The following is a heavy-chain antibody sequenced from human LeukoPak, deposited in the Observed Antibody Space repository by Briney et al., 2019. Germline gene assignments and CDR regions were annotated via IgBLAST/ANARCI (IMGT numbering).Heavy chain of an antibody. J-gene: IGHJ4*02. V-gene: IGHV4-34*01. CDR2: INHSGST. D-gene: IGHD2-2*02. Sequence: SETLSLTCAVYGGSFSGYYWSWIRQPPGKGLEWIGEINHSGSTNYNPSLKSRVTISVDTSKNQFSLKLSSVTAADTIVYYCARVYCSSTTCYMHSTSWYADYWGQGTLVTVSS. CDR3: ARVYCSSTTCYMHSTSWYADY. CDR1: GGSFSGYY.